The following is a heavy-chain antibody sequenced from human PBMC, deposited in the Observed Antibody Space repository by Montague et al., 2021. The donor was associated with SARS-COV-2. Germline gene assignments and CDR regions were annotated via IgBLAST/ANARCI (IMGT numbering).Heavy chain of an antibody. V-gene: IGHV2-70*18. CDR2: IDWDDDK. Sequence: TLSLTCTVSGDSISYFYWSWIRQPPGKALEWLAVIDWDDDKSXSTSLKTRLTISKDTSKNQVVLTMTNMDPVDTATHYCARMPDQVWLDYWGQGILVTVSS. CDR1: GDSISYFY. J-gene: IGHJ4*02. CDR3: ARMPDQVWLDY. D-gene: IGHD5-18*01.